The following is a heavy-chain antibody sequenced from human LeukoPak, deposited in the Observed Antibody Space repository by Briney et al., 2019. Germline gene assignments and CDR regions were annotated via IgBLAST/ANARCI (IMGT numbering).Heavy chain of an antibody. CDR1: GGSISSYY. J-gene: IGHJ4*02. V-gene: IGHV4-4*07. Sequence: SETLSLTCTVSGGSISSYYWSWIRQPAGKGLEWIGRIHASGSTDYNPSLESRATMSVGTSKSPFSLRLSSVTAADTAGYYCARVGSMAALPFVSIGYWGQGTLVTVSS. CDR2: IHASGST. CDR3: ARVGSMAALPFVSIGY. D-gene: IGHD6-6*01.